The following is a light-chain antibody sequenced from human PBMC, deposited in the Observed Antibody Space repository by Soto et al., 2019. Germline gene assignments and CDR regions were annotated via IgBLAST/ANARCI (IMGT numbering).Light chain of an antibody. CDR2: GAS. Sequence: ENVLTQSLGTLSLYPGERATLSCRASQSVSSSYLAWYQQKPGRAPRLLIYGASSRATGIPDRFSGSGSGTDFTLTISRLEPGDFAVYYCQQYGSSILTFGQGTKVDIK. CDR3: QQYGSSILT. J-gene: IGKJ1*01. V-gene: IGKV3-20*01. CDR1: QSVSSSY.